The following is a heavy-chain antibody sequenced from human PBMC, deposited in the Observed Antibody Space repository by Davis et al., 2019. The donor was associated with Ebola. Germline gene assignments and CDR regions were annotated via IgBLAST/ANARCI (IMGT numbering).Heavy chain of an antibody. D-gene: IGHD2-21*02. CDR1: GFTFSRNW. V-gene: IGHV3-7*01. CDR3: VRDPALVVTGGGWFFGL. Sequence: GESLKISCAASGFTFSRNWMSWLRQAPGKGLEWVATIKEDGSEKYYVDSVKGRFTISRDNAKNSLYLQMNSLRVEDTAVYYCVRDPALVVTGGGWFFGLWGRGTLVTVSS. CDR2: IKEDGSEK. J-gene: IGHJ2*01.